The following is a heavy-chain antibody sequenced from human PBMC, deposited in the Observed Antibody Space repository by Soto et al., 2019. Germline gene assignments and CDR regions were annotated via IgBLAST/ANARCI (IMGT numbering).Heavy chain of an antibody. Sequence: EVHLVESGGALVQPGGSLRLSCAASGFTFSDYWMTWVRQTPGKGLEGVANMNPDGSEQYYLDSVKGRFTISRDNAKNSLSLQTNNPRGEDTSVYYCTRDLNHDCGPWGQGTQVIVSS. V-gene: IGHV3-7*04. J-gene: IGHJ5*02. CDR1: GFTFSDYW. CDR2: MNPDGSEQ. D-gene: IGHD2-21*01. CDR3: TRDLNHDCGP.